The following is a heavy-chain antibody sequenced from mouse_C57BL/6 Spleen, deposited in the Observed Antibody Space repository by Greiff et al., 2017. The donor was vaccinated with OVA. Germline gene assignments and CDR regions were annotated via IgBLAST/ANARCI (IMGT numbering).Heavy chain of an antibody. CDR3: ARNYDYYTMDY. Sequence: QVQLQQPGTELVKPGASVKLSCKASGYTFTSYWMHWVKQRPGQGLEWNGNINPSNGGTNCNEKFKSKATLTVDKSSSTAYMQLSSLTSEDSAVYYCARNYDYYTMDYWGQGTSVTVSS. CDR1: GYTFTSYW. J-gene: IGHJ4*01. CDR2: INPSNGGT. D-gene: IGHD1-1*01. V-gene: IGHV1-53*01.